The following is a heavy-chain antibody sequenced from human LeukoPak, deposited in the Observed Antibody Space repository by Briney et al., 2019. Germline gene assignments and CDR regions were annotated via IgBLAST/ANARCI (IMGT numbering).Heavy chain of an antibody. CDR1: GFNFSTSW. J-gene: IGHJ4*02. CDR2: LKEDGGEK. V-gene: IGHV3-7*01. D-gene: IGHD3-16*01. CDR3: AREVHPEGYNYDRVLDY. Sequence: GGSLRLSCTASGFNFSTSWMSWVRQAPGKGLEWLANLKEDGGEKYYVDSVKGRFTISRDNARNSLYLQMNSLRAEDTAVYYCAREVHPEGYNYDRVLDYWGQGTLVTVSS.